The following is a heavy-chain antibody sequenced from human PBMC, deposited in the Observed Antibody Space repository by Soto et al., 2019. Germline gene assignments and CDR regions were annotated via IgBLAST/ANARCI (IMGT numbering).Heavy chain of an antibody. V-gene: IGHV3-21*01. Sequence: VGSLRLSCAASGFTFSSYSMNWVRQAPGKGLEWVSSISSSSSYIYYADSVKGRFTISRDNAKNSLYLQMNSLRAEDTAVYYCARDILTGYYARRPEIHFDYWGQGTLVTVSS. CDR1: GFTFSSYS. J-gene: IGHJ4*02. CDR3: ARDILTGYYARRPEIHFDY. CDR2: ISSSSSYI. D-gene: IGHD3-9*01.